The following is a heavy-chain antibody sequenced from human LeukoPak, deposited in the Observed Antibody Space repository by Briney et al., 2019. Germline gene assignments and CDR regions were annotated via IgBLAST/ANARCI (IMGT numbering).Heavy chain of an antibody. V-gene: IGHV4-39*01. D-gene: IGHD3-10*01. CDR2: IYYSGRT. CDR1: GGSISSSSYY. Sequence: PSETLSLTCTVSGGSISSSSYYWGWIRQPPGKGLEWLGSIYYSGRTYYNPSLNSRATLSVDTSKNQFSLKLSSVTAADTAVYYCARHGVSYYYGSGSYYNGALGDWGQGTLVTVSS. J-gene: IGHJ4*02. CDR3: ARHGVSYYYGSGSYYNGALGD.